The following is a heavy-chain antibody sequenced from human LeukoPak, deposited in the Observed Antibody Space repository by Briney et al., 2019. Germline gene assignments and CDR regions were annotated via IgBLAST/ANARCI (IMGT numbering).Heavy chain of an antibody. D-gene: IGHD4-17*01. Sequence: PGGSLRLSCAASGFTFSSYAMHWVRQAPGKGLEWVAVISYDGSNKYYADSVKGRFTISRDNSKNTLYLQMNSLRAEDTAVYYCARKEDYGDYAQAGGDYWGQGTLVTVSS. CDR2: ISYDGSNK. J-gene: IGHJ4*02. CDR3: ARKEDYGDYAQAGGDY. CDR1: GFTFSSYA. V-gene: IGHV3-30-3*01.